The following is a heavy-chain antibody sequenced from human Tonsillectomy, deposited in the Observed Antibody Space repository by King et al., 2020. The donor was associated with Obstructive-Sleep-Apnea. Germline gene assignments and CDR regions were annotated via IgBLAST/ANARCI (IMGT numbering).Heavy chain of an antibody. CDR1: GGSISSDLW. V-gene: IGHV4-4*02. J-gene: IGHJ4*02. CDR3: AREGFLQGFDY. CDR2: IYQSGRT. Sequence: QLQLQESGPGLVKPSGTLSLTCAVSGGSISSDLWGSWVRQAPGKGLEWIGEIYQSGRTNYNPSLKSRVTISIDKSKNQFSLKLNSVTVADTAVYYCAREGFLQGFDYWGQGTLVTVSS.